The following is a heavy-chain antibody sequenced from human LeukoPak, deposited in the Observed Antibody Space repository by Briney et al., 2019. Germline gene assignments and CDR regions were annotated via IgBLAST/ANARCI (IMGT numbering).Heavy chain of an antibody. V-gene: IGHV4-4*09. CDR3: AGSVPAPKEFAY. Sequence: SETLSLTCTVSNGSISTYYWSWIRQPPGKGLEWIGYIYTSGTTNYNPSLKSRVTISADTSRNHFSLKLNSVTAADTAVYYCAGSVPAPKEFAYWGQGTLVTVSS. D-gene: IGHD2-2*01. CDR1: NGSISTYY. CDR2: IYTSGTT. J-gene: IGHJ4*02.